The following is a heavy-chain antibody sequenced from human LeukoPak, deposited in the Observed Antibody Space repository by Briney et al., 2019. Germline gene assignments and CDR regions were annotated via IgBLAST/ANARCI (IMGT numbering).Heavy chain of an antibody. CDR2: IYSSGNT. Sequence: SETLSLTCTVSGGSISSYYWSWIRQPAGKGLEWLGRIYSSGNTNYNPSLRSRFTMSVDTSNNQFSLRLSSVTAADTAVYYCARGLFWGSDCSLPYGGQGPLVTVSS. D-gene: IGHD3-16*01. V-gene: IGHV4-4*07. CDR1: GGSISSYY. CDR3: ARGLFWGSDCSLPY. J-gene: IGHJ4*02.